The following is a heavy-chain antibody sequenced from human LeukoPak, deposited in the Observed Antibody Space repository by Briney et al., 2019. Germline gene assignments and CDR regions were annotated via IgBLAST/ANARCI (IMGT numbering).Heavy chain of an antibody. Sequence: ASVKVSCKASGYTFTSYYMHWVRQPPGQGLEWMGIINPIVGTTSYAQKFQGRVTMTRDTSTSTAYMELSSLRSEDTAVYYCARDRGFWSGYATNWFDPWGQGTLVTVSS. CDR1: GYTFTSYY. J-gene: IGHJ5*02. D-gene: IGHD3-3*01. CDR3: ARDRGFWSGYATNWFDP. CDR2: INPIVGTT. V-gene: IGHV1-46*01.